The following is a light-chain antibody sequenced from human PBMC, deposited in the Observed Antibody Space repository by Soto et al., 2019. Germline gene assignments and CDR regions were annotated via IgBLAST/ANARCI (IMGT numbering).Light chain of an antibody. CDR1: SGHSSYI. Sequence: QAVVTQSSSASASLGSSVKLTCTLSSGHSSYIIAWHQQQPGKAPRYLMKLEGSGSYNKGSGVPDRFSGSSSGADRYLAISNLQFEEEADYYCETWGSNTRVFGGGTQLTVL. V-gene: IGLV4-60*02. CDR2: LEGSGSY. CDR3: ETWGSNTRV. J-gene: IGLJ3*02.